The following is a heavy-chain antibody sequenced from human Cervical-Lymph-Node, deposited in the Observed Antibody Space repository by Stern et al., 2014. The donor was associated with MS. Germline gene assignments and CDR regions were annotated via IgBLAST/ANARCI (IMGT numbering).Heavy chain of an antibody. D-gene: IGHD6-19*01. CDR3: ARITYSSGWYNWFDP. Sequence: QVTLKESGPALVKPTQTLTLTCTFSGFSLSTSGMCVSWIRQPPGKALEWLARIDWDDDKYYSTSLKTRLTISKDTSKNQVVLTMTNMDPVDTATYYCARITYSSGWYNWFDPWGQGTLVTVSS. V-gene: IGHV2-70*15. CDR1: GFSLSTSGMC. CDR2: IDWDDDK. J-gene: IGHJ5*02.